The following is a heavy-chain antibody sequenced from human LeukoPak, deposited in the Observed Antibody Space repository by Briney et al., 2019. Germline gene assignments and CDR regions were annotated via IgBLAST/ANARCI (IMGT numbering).Heavy chain of an antibody. CDR3: VREEGLADAYNVFDY. J-gene: IGHJ4*02. D-gene: IGHD5-24*01. CDR2: ISHSGTFI. V-gene: IGHV3-21*01. CDR1: GFTFSTYT. Sequence: GGSLRLSCAASGFTFSTYTMNWVRQAPGKGLEWVSFISHSGTFIDYADSARGRFTISRDNAKNSLYLQMTSLRAEDTAIYYCVREEGLADAYNVFDYWGQGTPVTVSS.